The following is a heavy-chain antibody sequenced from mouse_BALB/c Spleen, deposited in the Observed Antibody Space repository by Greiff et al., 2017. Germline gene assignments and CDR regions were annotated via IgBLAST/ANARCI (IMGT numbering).Heavy chain of an antibody. CDR1: GYTFTSYY. CDR2: INPSNGGT. V-gene: IGHV1S81*02. Sequence: VQLQQSGAELVKPGASVKLSCKASGYTFTSYYMYWVKQRPGQGLEWIGEINPSNGGTNFNEKFKSKATLTVDKSSSTAYMQLSSLTSEDSAVYYCARRRDYGTRGYYAMDYWGQGTSVTVSS. J-gene: IGHJ4*01. D-gene: IGHD2-1*01. CDR3: ARRRDYGTRGYYAMDY.